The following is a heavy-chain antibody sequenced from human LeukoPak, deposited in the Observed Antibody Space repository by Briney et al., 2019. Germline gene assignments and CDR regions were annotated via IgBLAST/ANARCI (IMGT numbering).Heavy chain of an antibody. J-gene: IGHJ2*01. CDR3: GRLGIRSPWYFDR. CDR1: GASLSSYY. D-gene: IGHD7-27*01. Sequence: SETLSLTRTVSGASLSSYYWNWIRQSPGKGLEWIGCLYPSGSTNYNPSLTSRVSISVDTSKDQFALNLNSVAAADTALYYCGRLGIRSPWYFDRWGRGTLVTVSS. CDR2: LYPSGST. V-gene: IGHV4-4*09.